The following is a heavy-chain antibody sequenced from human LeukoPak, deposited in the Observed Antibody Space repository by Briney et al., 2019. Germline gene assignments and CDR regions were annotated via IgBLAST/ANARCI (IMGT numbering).Heavy chain of an antibody. CDR2: ISGSGGRT. J-gene: IGHJ4*02. CDR1: GFTFSNFG. CDR3: AKDDVGDLNLIDY. D-gene: IGHD3-16*01. V-gene: IGHV3-23*01. Sequence: GGSLRLSCAASGFTFSNFGMAWVRQSPGKGLEWVSAISGSGGRTFYADSVKGRFTISRDNSKNTLYLHMNSPRVEDTAVYFCAKDDVGDLNLIDYWGQGTLVTVSS.